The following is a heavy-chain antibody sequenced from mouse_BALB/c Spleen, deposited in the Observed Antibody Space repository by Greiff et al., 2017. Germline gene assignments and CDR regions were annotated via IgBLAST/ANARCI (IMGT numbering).Heavy chain of an antibody. V-gene: IGHV1-80*01. J-gene: IGHJ4*01. D-gene: IGHD4-1*01. CDR2: IYPGDGDT. CDR3: ARGLGRAYAMDY. Sequence: VQLQQSGAELVRPGSSVKISCKASGYAFSSYWMNWVKQRPGQGLEWIGQIYPGDGDTNYNGKFKGKATLTVDKSSSTAYMQLSSPTSEDSAVYYCARGLGRAYAMDYWGQGTSVTVSS. CDR1: GYAFSSYW.